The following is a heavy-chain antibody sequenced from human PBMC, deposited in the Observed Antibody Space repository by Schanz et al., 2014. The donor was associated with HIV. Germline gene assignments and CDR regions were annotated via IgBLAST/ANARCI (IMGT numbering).Heavy chain of an antibody. CDR3: AKAGGGPSPSYYGMDA. CDR1: GFTFSSYG. Sequence: QVKLVESGGGVVQPGRSLRLSCAASGFTFSSYGMHWVRQAPGKGLEWVAVIWYDGTNKYYADSVKGRFTISRDNSKNAVDLQMNSLRAEDTAVYYCAKAGGGPSPSYYGMDAWGQGTTVTVSS. CDR2: IWYDGTNK. V-gene: IGHV3-33*06. D-gene: IGHD3-10*01. J-gene: IGHJ6*02.